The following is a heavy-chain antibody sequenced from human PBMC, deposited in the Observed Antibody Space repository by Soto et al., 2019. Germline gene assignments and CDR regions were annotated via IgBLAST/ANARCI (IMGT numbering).Heavy chain of an antibody. D-gene: IGHD3-22*01. V-gene: IGHV4-39*01. CDR2: IFYSGGT. CDR3: ARQASGYYYGWFDP. CDR1: GGSILDSTYY. Sequence: SETLSLTCTVSGGSILDSTYYWAWIRQSPGKGLEWIGTIFYSGGTFYTPSLKSRVIMSVDTSNNQFSLKLSSVTAADTAVYYCARQASGYYYGWFDPWGQGTLVTVSS. J-gene: IGHJ5*02.